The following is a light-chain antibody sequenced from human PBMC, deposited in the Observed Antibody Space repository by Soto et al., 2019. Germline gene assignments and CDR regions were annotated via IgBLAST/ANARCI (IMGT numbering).Light chain of an antibody. CDR3: SSYTSSSIFYV. V-gene: IGLV2-14*01. CDR2: EVS. Sequence: QSALTQPASVSGSPGQSITISCTGSSSDLGGFNYVSWYQIHPGKAPRLIVYEVSTRPSGVSNRFSGSKSGNTASLTISGLQADDEAVYFCSSYTSSSIFYVFGSGTKVTVL. CDR1: SSDLGGFNY. J-gene: IGLJ1*01.